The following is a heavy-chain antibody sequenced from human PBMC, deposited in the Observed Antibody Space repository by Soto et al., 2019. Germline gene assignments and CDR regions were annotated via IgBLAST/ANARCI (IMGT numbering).Heavy chain of an antibody. CDR2: ISAYNGNT. CDR3: ARGRRVIAAAGTGDWFDP. D-gene: IGHD6-13*01. CDR1: GYTFTSYG. Sequence: ASVKVSCKASGYTFTSYGISWVRQAPGQGLEWKGWISAYNGNTNYAQKLQGRVTTTTDTSTSIAYMELRSLRSDDTAVYYCARGRRVIAAAGTGDWFDPWGQGTLVTVSS. V-gene: IGHV1-18*01. J-gene: IGHJ5*02.